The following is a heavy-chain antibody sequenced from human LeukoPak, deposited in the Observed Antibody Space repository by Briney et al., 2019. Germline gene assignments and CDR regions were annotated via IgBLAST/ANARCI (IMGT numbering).Heavy chain of an antibody. CDR3: GRFGKGCSSTSCYVDY. J-gene: IGHJ4*02. Sequence: SETLSLTCTVSGGSISSYYWSWIRQPAGKGLEWIGRIYTSGSTNYNPSLKSRATMSVDTSKNQFSLKLSSVTAADTAVYYCGRFGKGCSSTSCYVDYWGQGTLVTVSS. V-gene: IGHV4-4*07. D-gene: IGHD2-2*01. CDR1: GGSISSYY. CDR2: IYTSGST.